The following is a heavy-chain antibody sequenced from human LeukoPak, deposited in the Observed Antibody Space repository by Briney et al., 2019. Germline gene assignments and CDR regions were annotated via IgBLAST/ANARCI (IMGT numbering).Heavy chain of an antibody. J-gene: IGHJ4*02. CDR1: GGSISSYY. D-gene: IGHD6-13*01. CDR3: ARDRHSSSWYGYYFDY. CDR2: IYYSGST. Sequence: PSETLSLTCTVSGGSISSYYWSWIRQPPGKGLEWIGYIYYSGSTNYNPSLKSRVTIPVDTSKNQFSLKLSSVTAADTAVYYCARDRHSSSWYGYYFDYWGQGTLVTVSS. V-gene: IGHV4-59*01.